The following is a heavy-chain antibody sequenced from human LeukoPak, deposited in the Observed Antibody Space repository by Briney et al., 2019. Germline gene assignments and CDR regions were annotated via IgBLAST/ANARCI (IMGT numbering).Heavy chain of an antibody. V-gene: IGHV1-18*01. CDR2: ISAYNGNT. CDR1: GYTFTSYG. D-gene: IGHD5-12*01. Sequence: ASVKVSCKASGYTFTSYGISWVRQAPGQGLDWMGWISAYNGNTNYAQKLQGRVTMTTDTSTSTAYMELRSLRSDDTAVYYCAKITLEDVDIVATPLGMSYWGQGTLVTVSP. CDR3: AKITLEDVDIVATPLGMSY. J-gene: IGHJ4*02.